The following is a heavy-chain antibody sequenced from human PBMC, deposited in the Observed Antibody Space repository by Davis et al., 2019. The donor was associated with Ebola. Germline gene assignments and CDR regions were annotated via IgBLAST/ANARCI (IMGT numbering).Heavy chain of an antibody. CDR2: ISSSSSYI. V-gene: IGHV3-21*01. Sequence: GGSLRLSCAASGFTFSSYGMHWVRQAPGKGLEWVSSISSSSSYIYYADSVKGRFTISRDNSKNTLYLQMNSLRAEGTAVYYCARDSPGVAASFDYWGQGTLVTVSS. D-gene: IGHD6-13*01. CDR1: GFTFSSYG. J-gene: IGHJ4*02. CDR3: ARDSPGVAASFDY.